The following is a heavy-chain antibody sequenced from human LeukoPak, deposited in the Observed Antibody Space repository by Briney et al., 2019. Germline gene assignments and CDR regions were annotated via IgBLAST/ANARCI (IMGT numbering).Heavy chain of an antibody. CDR1: GGTFSSYA. CDR3: ARDHYDILTGPPYYYGMDV. Sequence: SVKVSCKASGGTFSSYAISWVRQAPGQGLEWMGGIIPIFGTANYPQKFQGRVTITADESTSTAYMELSSLRSEDTAVYYCARDHYDILTGPPYYYGMDVWGKGTTVTVSS. J-gene: IGHJ6*04. D-gene: IGHD3-9*01. V-gene: IGHV1-69*01. CDR2: IIPIFGTA.